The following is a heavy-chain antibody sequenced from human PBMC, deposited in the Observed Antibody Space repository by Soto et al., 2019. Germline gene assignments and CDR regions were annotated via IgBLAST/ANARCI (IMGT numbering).Heavy chain of an antibody. V-gene: IGHV4-61*01. J-gene: IGHJ6*02. CDR1: GGSVSSDTHY. D-gene: IGHD2-2*02. CDR3: ARFVRSCSGTTCYTRADV. CDR2: IYSSGST. Sequence: QVQLQESGPRLVKPSETVSLTCTVSGGSVSSDTHYWSWIRLPPGKRLEWMGFIYSSGSTNYKPSLKSRVTMSVETSKNQFSLKLRSVIVADTAVYHCARFVRSCSGTTCYTRADVWGQGTTVSVSS.